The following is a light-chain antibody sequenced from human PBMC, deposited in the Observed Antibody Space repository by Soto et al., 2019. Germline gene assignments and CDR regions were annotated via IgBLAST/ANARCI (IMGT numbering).Light chain of an antibody. J-gene: IGLJ1*01. V-gene: IGLV2-14*01. CDR3: SSYTSSTTLYV. CDR1: SSDFGGYNY. CDR2: EVT. Sequence: QSVLNQPAYVSGSPGQSITISCPGTSSDFGGYNYVSWYQQNPGKAPKLLIYEVTHRPSGVSDRFSGSKSGNTASLTISGLQAEDEADYYCSSYTSSTTLYVFGSGTKVTVL.